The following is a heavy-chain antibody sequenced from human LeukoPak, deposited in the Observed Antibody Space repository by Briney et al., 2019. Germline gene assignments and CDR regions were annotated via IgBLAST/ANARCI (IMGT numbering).Heavy chain of an antibody. J-gene: IGHJ3*02. D-gene: IGHD4-23*01. V-gene: IGHV4-34*01. CDR1: GGSFSGYY. CDR3: ARGLTTVVRRVAANAFDI. Sequence: PSETLSLTCAVYGGSFSGYYWSWIRQPPGKGLEWIGEINHSGSTNYNPSLKSRVTISVDTSKNQFSLTLSSVTAADTAVYYCARGLTTVVRRVAANAFDIWGQGTMVTVSS. CDR2: INHSGST.